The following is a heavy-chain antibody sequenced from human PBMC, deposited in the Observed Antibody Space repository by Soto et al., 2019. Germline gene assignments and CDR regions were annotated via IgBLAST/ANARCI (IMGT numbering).Heavy chain of an antibody. V-gene: IGHV3-7*03. D-gene: IGHD2-2*01. Sequence: PGGSLRLSCAASGFDFSVYWMSWVRQAPGKGPEWVANIKFDGSEKQYVDSVKGRLTISRDNARNSVFIQMNSVNAGDTTVYYCVTDGGYCSSATCYSPRNHYFDAWGQGTLVTVSS. J-gene: IGHJ5*02. CDR1: GFDFSVYW. CDR2: IKFDGSEK. CDR3: VTDGGYCSSATCYSPRNHYFDA.